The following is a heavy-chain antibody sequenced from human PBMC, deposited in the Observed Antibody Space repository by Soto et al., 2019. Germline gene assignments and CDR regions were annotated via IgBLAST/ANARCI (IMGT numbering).Heavy chain of an antibody. D-gene: IGHD3-22*01. CDR3: VRDSPYSSALYEGFDS. Sequence: GGSLRLSCEGSGFTFSSYSMNWVRQTPGKGLEWVSYISSSSATIYYADSVKGRFTISRDNAKKSLYLQMNSLRDEDTAVYFCVRDSPYSSALYEGFDSWGQGTLVTVSS. J-gene: IGHJ4*02. CDR1: GFTFSSYS. V-gene: IGHV3-48*02. CDR2: ISSSSATI.